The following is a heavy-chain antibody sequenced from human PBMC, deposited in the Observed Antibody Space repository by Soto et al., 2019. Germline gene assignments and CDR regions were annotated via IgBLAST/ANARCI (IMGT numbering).Heavy chain of an antibody. D-gene: IGHD3-22*01. CDR3: VRDSPYSSALYEGFDS. Sequence: GGSLRLSCEGSGFTFSSYSMNWVRQTPGKGLEWVSYISSSSATIYYADSVKGRFTISRDNAKKSLYLQMNSLRDEDTAVYFCVRDSPYSSALYEGFDSWGQGTLVTVSS. J-gene: IGHJ4*02. CDR1: GFTFSSYS. V-gene: IGHV3-48*02. CDR2: ISSSSATI.